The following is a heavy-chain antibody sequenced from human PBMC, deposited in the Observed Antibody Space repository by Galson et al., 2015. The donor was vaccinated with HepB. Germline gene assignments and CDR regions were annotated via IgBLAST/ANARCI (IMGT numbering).Heavy chain of an antibody. CDR3: ARVRCSGGSCYRTATPNWFYP. V-gene: IGHV4-31*03. CDR1: GGSISSGGYY. Sequence: TLSLTCTVSGGSISSGGYYWNWIRQHPGKGLEWIGYIYYSGSTYYNPSLKSRVTISVDTSKNKFSLKLSSVTVADTAVYYCARVRCSGGSCYRTATPNWFYPWGQGTLVTVSS. D-gene: IGHD2-15*01. CDR2: IYYSGST. J-gene: IGHJ5*02.